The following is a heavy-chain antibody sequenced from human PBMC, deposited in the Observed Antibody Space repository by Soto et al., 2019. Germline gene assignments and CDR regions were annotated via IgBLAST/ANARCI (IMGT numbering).Heavy chain of an antibody. CDR3: ATGETYYYDSSGYYFTY. D-gene: IGHD3-22*01. Sequence: GAPVKVSCKVSGYTLTELFMHWGRQAPGKGFEWMGGFDPEDGETIYAQKFQGRVTMTEDTSTDTAYMELSSLRSEDTAVYYCATGETYYYDSSGYYFTYWGQGTLVTVSS. CDR2: FDPEDGET. V-gene: IGHV1-24*01. J-gene: IGHJ4*02. CDR1: GYTLTELF.